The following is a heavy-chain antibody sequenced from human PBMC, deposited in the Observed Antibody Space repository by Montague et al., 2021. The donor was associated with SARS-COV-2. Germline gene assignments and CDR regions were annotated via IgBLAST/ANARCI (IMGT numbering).Heavy chain of an antibody. V-gene: IGHV3-7*01. CDR2: IKHDGSEK. J-gene: IGHJ6*02. CDR3: ARGSTGWYAIFGHYGMDV. D-gene: IGHD6-19*01. CDR1: RFTFSDFW. Sequence: SLRLSCAASRFTFSDFWMNWVRQAPGKGLEWVAGIKHDGSEKSYVDSVKGRFTISRDNAENSLYLQMNSLRAEDTAVYYCARGSTGWYAIFGHYGMDVWGQGTTVTVSS.